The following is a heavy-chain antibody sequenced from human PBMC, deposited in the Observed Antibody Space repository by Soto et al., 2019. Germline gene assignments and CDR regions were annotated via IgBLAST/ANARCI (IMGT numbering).Heavy chain of an antibody. J-gene: IGHJ6*02. V-gene: IGHV3-33*01. CDR3: VRDDEYSGNGRDV. CDR2: ILIDGSNT. CDR1: EFTFSNYG. Sequence: QVQLVESGGGVVQPGRSLRLSCAASEFTFSNYGMHWVRQALGQGLEWVAVILIDGSNTYHADSLNDRFTISRDNSKNTLYLQMNSRRAEDTAVYYCVRDDEYSGNGRDVWGQGTTVTVS. D-gene: IGHD3-10*01.